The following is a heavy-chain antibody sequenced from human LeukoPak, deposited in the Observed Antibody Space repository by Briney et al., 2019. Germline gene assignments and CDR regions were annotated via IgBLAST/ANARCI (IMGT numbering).Heavy chain of an antibody. CDR1: GYTFTGYY. V-gene: IGHV1-2*02. J-gene: IGHJ4*02. CDR2: INPNSGGT. D-gene: IGHD3-3*01. CDR3: ARKTDHYEFWSGYYTAIDY. Sequence: ASVKVSCKASGYTFTGYYMHWVRQAPGQGLEWMGWINPNSGGTNYAQKFQGRVTMTRDTSISTAYMELSRLRSYDTAVYYCARKTDHYEFWSGYYTAIDYWGQGTLVTVSS.